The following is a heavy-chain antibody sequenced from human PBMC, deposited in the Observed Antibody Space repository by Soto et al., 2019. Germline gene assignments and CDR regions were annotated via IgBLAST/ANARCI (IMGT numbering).Heavy chain of an antibody. D-gene: IGHD3-10*01. Sequence: GGSLRLSCAASGFTFSSYSMNWVRQAPGKGLEWVSYISSSSSTIYYADSVKGRFTISRDNAKNSLYLQMNSLRDEDTAVYYCARVFLGHGGSGSYYPYYYYYYGMDVWGQGTTVTVSS. V-gene: IGHV3-48*02. CDR2: ISSSSSTI. CDR1: GFTFSSYS. J-gene: IGHJ6*02. CDR3: ARVFLGHGGSGSYYPYYYYYYGMDV.